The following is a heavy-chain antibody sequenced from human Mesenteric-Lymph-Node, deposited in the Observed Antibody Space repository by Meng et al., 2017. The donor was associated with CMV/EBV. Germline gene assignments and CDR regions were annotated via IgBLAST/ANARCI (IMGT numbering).Heavy chain of an antibody. CDR1: GGSISSGGYY. CDR2: IYYSGST. D-gene: IGHD3-16*02. CDR3: ARTSSLQGFDY. Sequence: CTVSGGSISSGGYYWSWIRQHPVKGLEWIAYIYYSGSTYYNPSLKSRLTISVDTSKNQFSLKLSSVTAADTAVYYCARTSSLQGFDYWGQGTLVTVSS. V-gene: IGHV4-31*03. J-gene: IGHJ4*02.